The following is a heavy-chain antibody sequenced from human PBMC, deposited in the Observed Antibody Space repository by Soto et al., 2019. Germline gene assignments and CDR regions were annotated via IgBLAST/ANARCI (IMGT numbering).Heavy chain of an antibody. Sequence: EVQLVESGGGLVQPGGSLRLSCAVSGFTVSSKYMSWVRQAPGKGLEWVSVIYAIGSTYYADSMRGRFTISRDIFKNTLYLQMNSLRTEDTAVYYCAGWTKERALGGYYMDVWGKGSTVTVSS. V-gene: IGHV3-66*01. CDR2: IYAIGST. J-gene: IGHJ6*03. D-gene: IGHD3-3*01. CDR3: AGWTKERALGGYYMDV. CDR1: GFTVSSKY.